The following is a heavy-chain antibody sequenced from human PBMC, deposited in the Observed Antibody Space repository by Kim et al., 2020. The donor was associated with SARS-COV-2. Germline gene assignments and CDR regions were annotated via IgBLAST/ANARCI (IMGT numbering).Heavy chain of an antibody. CDR1: GFTFSRYW. Sequence: GGSLRLSCAASGFTFSRYWMNWLRQAPGKGLEWVANINQDRSAQYYVDSVKGRFTISRDNAKNSLYLQMNSLRAEDTAMYYCARVQDNWFDSWGQGTLGMVS. J-gene: IGHJ5*01. CDR2: INQDRSAQ. CDR3: ARVQDNWFDS. V-gene: IGHV3-7*01.